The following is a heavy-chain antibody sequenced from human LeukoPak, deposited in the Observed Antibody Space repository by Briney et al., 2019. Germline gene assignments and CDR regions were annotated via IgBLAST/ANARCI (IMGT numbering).Heavy chain of an antibody. Sequence: GGSLRLSCAASGLTVSSNYMTWVRQAPGKGLEWVSVIYSSGITYYADSVKGRFTISRDNSKNTLYLQMSSLRAEDTAVYYCARERDYSGWQFDYWGQGTLVIVSS. CDR1: GLTVSSNY. CDR2: IYSSGIT. V-gene: IGHV3-53*01. J-gene: IGHJ4*02. D-gene: IGHD6-19*01. CDR3: ARERDYSGWQFDY.